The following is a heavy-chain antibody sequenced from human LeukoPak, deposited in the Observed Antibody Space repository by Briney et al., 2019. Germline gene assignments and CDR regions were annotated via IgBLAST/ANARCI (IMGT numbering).Heavy chain of an antibody. D-gene: IGHD4/OR15-4a*01. V-gene: IGHV3-23*01. CDR2: ISGSGGST. J-gene: IGHJ5*02. Sequence: GGSLRLSCAASGFTFSIYAMSWVRQAPGKGLEWVSVISGSGGSTYYADSVKGRFTISRDNSKNTLYLQMNSLRAEDTAEYYCAKGGATGWFDPWGQGTLVTVSS. CDR1: GFTFSIYA. CDR3: AKGGATGWFDP.